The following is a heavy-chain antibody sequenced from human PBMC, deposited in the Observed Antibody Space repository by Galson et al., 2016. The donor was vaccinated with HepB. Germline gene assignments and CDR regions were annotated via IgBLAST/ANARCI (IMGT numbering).Heavy chain of an antibody. J-gene: IGHJ6*02. CDR1: GFTFSTYY. Sequence: SLRLSCAASGFTFSTYYMTWVRQPPGKGLEWVAGIKQDGSEKYYVDSVKGRFTISRDNAKNSLYLQMNSLRDEDTAVYYCARDGRRGYDMDVWGQGTTVTVSS. CDR2: IKQDGSEK. V-gene: IGHV3-7*01. CDR3: ARDGRRGYDMDV.